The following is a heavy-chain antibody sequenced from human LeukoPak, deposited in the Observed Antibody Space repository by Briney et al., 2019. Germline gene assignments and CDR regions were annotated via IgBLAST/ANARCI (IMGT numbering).Heavy chain of an antibody. V-gene: IGHV3-23*01. J-gene: IGHJ4*02. CDR2: IRGSGGSA. D-gene: IGHD2-21*01. CDR1: GFTFSSYA. CDR3: ARDLADYSDY. Sequence: GGSLRLSCAASGFTFSSYAMSWVRQAPGKGLEWVSAIRGSGGSAFYADSVKGRFTISRDNAKNSLYLQMHSLRAEDTAVYYCARDLADYSDYWGQGTLVTVSS.